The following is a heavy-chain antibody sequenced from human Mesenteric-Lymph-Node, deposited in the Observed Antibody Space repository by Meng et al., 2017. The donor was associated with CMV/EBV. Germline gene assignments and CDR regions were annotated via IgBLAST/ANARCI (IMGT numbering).Heavy chain of an antibody. Sequence: GESLKISCAASGFTFSAYRMHWVRQAPGKGLEWVSSISVTSRYIYYADPVKGRFTISRDNAKNSLYLQMNSLRAEDTAVYYCAREEDQRGFLDIWGQGTVVTVSS. CDR3: AREEDQRGFLDI. D-gene: IGHD2-2*01. CDR2: ISVTSRYI. V-gene: IGHV3-21*01. J-gene: IGHJ3*02. CDR1: GFTFSAYR.